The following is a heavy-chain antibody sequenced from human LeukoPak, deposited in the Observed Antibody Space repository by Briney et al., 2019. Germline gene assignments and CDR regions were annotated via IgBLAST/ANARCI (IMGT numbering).Heavy chain of an antibody. CDR3: ARNRVVGAPNFDY. V-gene: IGHV4-39*07. D-gene: IGHD1-26*01. Sequence: SETLSLTCIVSGGSISSGRYFWGWIRQSPGKGLEWIGNIFYSGRTYYNPSLKSRVTISLDTSKNQFSLRLTSVTAADTAVYYCARNRVVGAPNFDYWGQGTLVTVFS. CDR2: IFYSGRT. J-gene: IGHJ4*02. CDR1: GGSISSGRYF.